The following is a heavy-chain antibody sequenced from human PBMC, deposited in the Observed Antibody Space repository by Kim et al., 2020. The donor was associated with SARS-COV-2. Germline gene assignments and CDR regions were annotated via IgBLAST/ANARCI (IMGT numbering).Heavy chain of an antibody. V-gene: IGHV3-15*01. J-gene: IGHJ6*02. CDR1: GFTFSNAW. CDR2: IKSKTDGGTT. CDR3: TTTYYYDSSGYYSYYYYGMDV. Sequence: GGSLRLSCAASGFTFSNAWMSWVRQAPGKGLEWVGRIKSKTDGGTTDYAAPVKGIFTISRDDSKNTLYLQMNSLKTEDTAVYYCTTTYYYDSSGYYSYYYYGMDVWGQGTTVTVSS. D-gene: IGHD3-22*01.